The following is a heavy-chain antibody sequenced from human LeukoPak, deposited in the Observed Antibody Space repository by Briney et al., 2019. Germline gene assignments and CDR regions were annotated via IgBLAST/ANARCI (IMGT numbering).Heavy chain of an antibody. J-gene: IGHJ4*02. D-gene: IGHD5/OR15-5a*01. CDR2: LPFDGNNK. CDR3: AKDSPRTIES. Sequence: AGGSLTLSCAGSGFTFSSFGMHWVRLAPGKGVEWVAFLPFDGNNKYYTDSVKGRFTISRDNSKNTIYLQMNSLRADDTAIYYCAKDSPRTIESWGQGTLVTVSS. CDR1: GFTFSSFG. V-gene: IGHV3-30*02.